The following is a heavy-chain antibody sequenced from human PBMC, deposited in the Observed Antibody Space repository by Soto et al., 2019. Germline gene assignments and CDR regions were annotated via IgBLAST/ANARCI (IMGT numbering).Heavy chain of an antibody. V-gene: IGHV4-39*01. Sequence: QLQLQESGPGLVKPSETLSLTCTVSSGSIDSSTYYWGWIRQPPGKGLEWIGSIFYNGNTFYNPSLKGRITISVDTSKNQFSLKLSSVTAADTAVYYCARHSTGYYYSWFDPWGQGTLVTVSS. CDR2: IFYNGNT. J-gene: IGHJ5*02. D-gene: IGHD3-22*01. CDR3: ARHSTGYYYSWFDP. CDR1: SGSIDSSTYY.